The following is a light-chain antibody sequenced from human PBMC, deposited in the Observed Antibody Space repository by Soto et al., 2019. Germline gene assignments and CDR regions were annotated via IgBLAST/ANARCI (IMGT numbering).Light chain of an antibody. Sequence: IVLTQSPATLSLSPGERATLSCRASQSISFYLTWYQHKPGQAPRLLIYDASNRATGIPARFSGSGYGTDFTLTISSLEPEDFAVYYCQQRSNWPTFGQGTRLAI. J-gene: IGKJ5*01. CDR1: QSISFY. CDR2: DAS. CDR3: QQRSNWPT. V-gene: IGKV3-11*01.